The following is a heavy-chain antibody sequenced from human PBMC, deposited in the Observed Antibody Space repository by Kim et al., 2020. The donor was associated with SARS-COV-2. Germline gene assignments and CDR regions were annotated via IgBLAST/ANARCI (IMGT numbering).Heavy chain of an antibody. CDR2: IYYSGST. CDR1: GGSISSYY. D-gene: IGHD6-13*01. CDR3: ASHWYSSSWYGAFDI. J-gene: IGHJ3*02. Sequence: SETLSLTCTVSGGSISSYYWSWIRQPPGKGLEWIGYIYYSGSTNYNPSLKSRVTISVDTSKNQFSLKLISVTAADTAVYYCASHWYSSSWYGAFDIWGQGTMVTVSS. V-gene: IGHV4-59*08.